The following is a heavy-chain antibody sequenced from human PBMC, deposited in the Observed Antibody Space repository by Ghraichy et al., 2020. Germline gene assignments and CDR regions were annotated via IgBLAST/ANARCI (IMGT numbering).Heavy chain of an antibody. D-gene: IGHD3-22*01. CDR1: GFTFSSYG. J-gene: IGHJ2*01. CDR3: AKDGDSSGYYLYWYFDL. V-gene: IGHV3-30*18. CDR2: ISYDGSNK. Sequence: GGSLRLSCAASGFTFSSYGMHWVRQAPGKGLEWVAVISYDGSNKYYADSVKGRFTIYRDNSKNTLYLQMNSLRAEDTAVYYCAKDGDSSGYYLYWYFDLWGRGTLVTVSS.